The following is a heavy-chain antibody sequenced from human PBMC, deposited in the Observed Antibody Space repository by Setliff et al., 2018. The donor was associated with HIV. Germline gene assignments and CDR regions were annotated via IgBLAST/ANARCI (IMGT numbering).Heavy chain of an antibody. CDR1: GYTFTAHH. V-gene: IGHV1-2*02. Sequence: ASVKVSCKSSGYTFTAHHIHWVRQAPGQGPEWMGWIIPKSGETSYAEKFRGRATMTRDTSLSTAYMELSWLTSDDTAVYYCARVVDRDYDFWSAYEYWGQGTMVTVTS. CDR3: ARVVDRDYDFWSAYEY. CDR2: IIPKSGET. D-gene: IGHD3-3*01. J-gene: IGHJ4*02.